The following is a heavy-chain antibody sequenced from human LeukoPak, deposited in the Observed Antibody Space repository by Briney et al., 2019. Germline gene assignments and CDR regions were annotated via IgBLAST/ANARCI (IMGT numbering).Heavy chain of an antibody. J-gene: IGHJ4*02. Sequence: SETLSLTCAVYGGSFSGYYWSWIRQPPGKGLEWIGEIHHSGSTNYNPSLKSRVTISVDTSKNQFSLKLSSVTAADTAVYYCARRGTEYYDSSGYYRTHFDYWGQGTLVTVSS. D-gene: IGHD3-22*01. CDR1: GGSFSGYY. CDR2: IHHSGST. V-gene: IGHV4-34*01. CDR3: ARRGTEYYDSSGYYRTHFDY.